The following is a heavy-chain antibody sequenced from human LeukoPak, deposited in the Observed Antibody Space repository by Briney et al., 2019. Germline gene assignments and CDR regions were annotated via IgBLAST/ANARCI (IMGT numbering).Heavy chain of an antibody. D-gene: IGHD6-6*01. CDR2: IYYSGST. V-gene: IGHV4-39*07. Sequence: SETLSLTCTVSGGSISSSSYYWGWIRQPPGKGLEGIGRIYYSGSTYYNPSLKRRVTISVDTSKNQFSLKLSSVTAADTAVYYCARDDDSSPSDAPPGDYWGQGTLVTVSS. J-gene: IGHJ4*02. CDR3: ARDDDSSPSDAPPGDY. CDR1: GGSISSSSYY.